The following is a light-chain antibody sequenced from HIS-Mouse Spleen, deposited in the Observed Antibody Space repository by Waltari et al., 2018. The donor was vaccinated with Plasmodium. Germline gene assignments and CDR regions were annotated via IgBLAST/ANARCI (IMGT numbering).Light chain of an antibody. J-gene: IGLJ3*02. CDR2: EDS. CDR3: YSTDSSGNHRV. Sequence: SYELTQPPSVSVSPGQTARITCSGDALPKKYTYCNKQKSGKAPVLVIYEDSKRPSGIPERFSGSSSGTMATLTISGAQVEDEADYYWYSTDSSGNHRVFGGGTKLTVL. CDR1: ALPKKY. V-gene: IGLV3-10*01.